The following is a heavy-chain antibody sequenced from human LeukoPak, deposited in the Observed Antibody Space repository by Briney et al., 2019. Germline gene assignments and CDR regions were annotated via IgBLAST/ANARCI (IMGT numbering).Heavy chain of an antibody. Sequence: SETLSLTCTVSGGSISSTSYNWGWIRQPPAKGLEWIGSMYYSGSTYYNPSLKSRVTISLETSKNQFSLKLSSVTAADTAVYYCASPSNYWGQGTLVTVSS. D-gene: IGHD2-2*01. J-gene: IGHJ4*02. CDR1: GGSISSTSYN. CDR2: MYYSGST. CDR3: ASPSNY. V-gene: IGHV4-39*07.